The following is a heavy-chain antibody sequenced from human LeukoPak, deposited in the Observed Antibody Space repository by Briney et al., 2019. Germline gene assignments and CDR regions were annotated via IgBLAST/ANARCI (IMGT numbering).Heavy chain of an antibody. V-gene: IGHV3-53*01. J-gene: IGHJ4*02. D-gene: IGHD2-15*01. CDR2: IGSDVRT. Sequence: GGSLRLSCTVSGFTVSSNSMSWVRQAPGKGLERVSGIGSDVRTHYADSVKGRFTISRDNSKNTMYLQMNSLRAEDTAVYYCAKDLIGWSFDYWGQGTLVTVSS. CDR3: AKDLIGWSFDY. CDR1: GFTVSSNS.